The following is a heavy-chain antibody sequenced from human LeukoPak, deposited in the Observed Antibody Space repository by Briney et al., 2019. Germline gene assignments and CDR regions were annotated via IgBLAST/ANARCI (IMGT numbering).Heavy chain of an antibody. CDR3: ARALGYCSGGSCYSVYYYGMDV. V-gene: IGHV3-9*01. Sequence: GGSLRLSCAASGFTFDDYAMHWVRQAPGKGLEWVSGIGWNSGSIGYADSVKGRFTISRDNAKNTLYLQMNSLRAEDTAVYYCARALGYCSGGSCYSVYYYGMDVWGQGTTVTVSS. J-gene: IGHJ6*02. D-gene: IGHD2-15*01. CDR2: IGWNSGSI. CDR1: GFTFDDYA.